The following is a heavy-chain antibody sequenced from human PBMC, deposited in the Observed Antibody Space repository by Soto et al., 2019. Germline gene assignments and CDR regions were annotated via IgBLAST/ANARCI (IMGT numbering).Heavy chain of an antibody. Sequence: ASVKVSCKASGYTFTGYYMHWVRQAPGQGLEWMGWINPNSGGTNYAQKFQGWVTMTRDTSISTAYVELSRLRSDDTAVYYCARELYSSSSSSQSYYYYGMDVWGQGTTVTVSS. V-gene: IGHV1-2*04. CDR2: INPNSGGT. CDR3: ARELYSSSSSSQSYYYYGMDV. D-gene: IGHD6-6*01. CDR1: GYTFTGYY. J-gene: IGHJ6*02.